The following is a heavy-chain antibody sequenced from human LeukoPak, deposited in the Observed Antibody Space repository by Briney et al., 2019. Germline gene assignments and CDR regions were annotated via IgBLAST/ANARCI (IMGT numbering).Heavy chain of an antibody. J-gene: IGHJ6*01. CDR3: AKGRTTIRVRGDMDV. D-gene: IGHD5-12*01. V-gene: IGHV3-23*01. CDR2: ISGSGGST. CDR1: GFTFSSYA. Sequence: PGGSLRLSCAASGFTFSSYAMSWVRQAPGKGLEWVSAISGSGGSTYYAESVRGRFTISRDTSKNTLYLQMNSLRAEDTAVYFCAKGRTTIRVRGDMDVWGQGTTVTVSS.